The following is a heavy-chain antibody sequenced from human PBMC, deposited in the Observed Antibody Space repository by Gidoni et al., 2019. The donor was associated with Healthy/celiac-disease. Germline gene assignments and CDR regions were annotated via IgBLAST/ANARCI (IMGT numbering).Heavy chain of an antibody. Sequence: QVQLQQWGAGLLKPSETLSLTCAVYGGSFSGYYWSWIRQPPGKGLEWIGEINHSGSTNYNPSLKSRVTISVDTSKNQFSLKLSSVTAADTAVYYCARTGRSSGYYRNFDYWGQGTLVTVSS. CDR2: INHSGST. CDR1: GGSFSGYY. CDR3: ARTGRSSGYYRNFDY. D-gene: IGHD3-22*01. J-gene: IGHJ4*02. V-gene: IGHV4-34*01.